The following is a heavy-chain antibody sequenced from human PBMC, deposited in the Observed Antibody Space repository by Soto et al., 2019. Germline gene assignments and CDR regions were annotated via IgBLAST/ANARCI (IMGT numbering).Heavy chain of an antibody. Sequence: PGGSLRLSCAASGFTFSSYGMHWVRQAPGEGLEWVAVISYDGSNKYYADSVKGRFTISRDNSKNTLYLQMNSLRAEDTAVYYCAKDLGPSSGWSQVFDYWGQGTLVTVSS. J-gene: IGHJ4*02. CDR2: ISYDGSNK. D-gene: IGHD6-19*01. CDR1: GFTFSSYG. CDR3: AKDLGPSSGWSQVFDY. V-gene: IGHV3-30*18.